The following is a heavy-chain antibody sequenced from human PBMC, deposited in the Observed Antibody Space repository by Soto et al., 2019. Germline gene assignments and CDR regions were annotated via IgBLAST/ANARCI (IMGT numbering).Heavy chain of an antibody. D-gene: IGHD6-6*01. Sequence: EVQLVESGGGLAQPGGSLRLSCAASGFTFSNFWMSWALHAPGQGLAWVANIKGDGSVTQYVASVEGRFTISRDNAKYSLYLQMNSLRVEDTALYYCVIPTRSVRGMGVWGQGTTVTVSS. CDR1: GFTFSNFW. V-gene: IGHV3-7*03. CDR3: VIPTRSVRGMGV. J-gene: IGHJ6*02. CDR2: IKGDGSVT.